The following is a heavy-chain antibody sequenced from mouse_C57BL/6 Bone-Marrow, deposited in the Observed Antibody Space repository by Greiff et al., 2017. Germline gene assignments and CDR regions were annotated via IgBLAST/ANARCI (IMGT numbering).Heavy chain of an antibody. D-gene: IGHD1-1*01. CDR2: IYPGSGST. CDR1: GYTFTSYW. Sequence: QVQLQQPGAELVKPGASVKMSCKASGYTFTSYWITWVKQRPGQGLEWIGDIYPGSGSTNYNEKFKSKATLTVDTSSRTAYMQLSSLTSEDSAVDYCARWRDYYGSGVDYWGQGTTVTVSA. J-gene: IGHJ2*01. CDR3: ARWRDYYGSGVDY. V-gene: IGHV1-55*01.